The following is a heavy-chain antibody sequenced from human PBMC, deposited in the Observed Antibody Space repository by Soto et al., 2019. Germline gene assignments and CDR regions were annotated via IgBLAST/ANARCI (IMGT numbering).Heavy chain of an antibody. CDR2: IYYSGST. CDR3: AREGGGYNYYYYYYGMDV. V-gene: IGHV4-59*01. D-gene: IGHD5-12*01. Sequence: KPSETLSLTCTVSGGSISSYYWSWIRQPPGKGLEWIGYIYYSGSTNYNPSLKSRVTISVDTSKNQFSLKLSSVTAADTAVYYCAREGGGYNYYYYYYGMDVWGQGTTVTVSS. J-gene: IGHJ6*02. CDR1: GGSISSYY.